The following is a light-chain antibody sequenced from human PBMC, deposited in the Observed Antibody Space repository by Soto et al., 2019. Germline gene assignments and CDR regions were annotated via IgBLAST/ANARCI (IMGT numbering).Light chain of an antibody. V-gene: IGKV3D-15*01. CDR2: GAS. Sequence: EIVMTQAPATLSVSPGERATLSCRASQSVSSNLAWYQQKPGQAPRLLIYGASIRATGIPARFSASGSGTEFSLTISSLQSEDFAVYFCQQYNNWPGFGQGTKVEIK. CDR1: QSVSSN. CDR3: QQYNNWPG. J-gene: IGKJ1*01.